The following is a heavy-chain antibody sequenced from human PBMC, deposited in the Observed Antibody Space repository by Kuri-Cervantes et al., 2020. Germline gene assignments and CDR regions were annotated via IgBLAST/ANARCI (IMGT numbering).Heavy chain of an antibody. CDR1: GGSISSGNFY. J-gene: IGHJ4*02. CDR2: IYYSGST. V-gene: IGHV4-30-4*01. D-gene: IGHD4-23*01. Sequence: LRLSCTVSGGSISSGNFYWSWIRQPPGKGLEWIGYIYYSGSTDYNPSLKSRVSISIDTPKNQFSLKLSSVTAADTAVYYCASGTTVVAGFDYWGQGTLVTVSS. CDR3: ASGTTVVAGFDY.